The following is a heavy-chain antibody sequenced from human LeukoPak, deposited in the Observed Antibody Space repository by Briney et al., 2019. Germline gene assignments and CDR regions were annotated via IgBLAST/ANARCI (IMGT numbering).Heavy chain of an antibody. CDR1: GFTFSSYW. J-gene: IGHJ6*02. CDR3: ARRSSQYYYYGMDV. Sequence: GGSLRLSCAASGFTFSSYWMNWARQAPGKGLEWVSVIYSGGSTYYADSVKGRFTISRDNSKNTLYLQMNSLRAEDTAVYYCARRSSQYYYYGMDVWGQGTTVTVSS. D-gene: IGHD6-13*01. CDR2: IYSGGST. V-gene: IGHV3-53*01.